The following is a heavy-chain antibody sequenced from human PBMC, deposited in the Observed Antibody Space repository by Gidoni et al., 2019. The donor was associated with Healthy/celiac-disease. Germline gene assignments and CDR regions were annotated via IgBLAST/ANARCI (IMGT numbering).Heavy chain of an antibody. CDR3: AREAPDIAVDP. CDR1: GYTFTGYY. Sequence: QVQLVQSGAEVKKPGASVKVSCKASGYTFTGYYMHWVRQAPGQGLEWMGWINPNSGGTNYAQKCQGRVTMTRDTSISTAYMELSRLRSDDTAVYYCAREAPDIAVDPWGQGTLVTVSS. V-gene: IGHV1-2*02. CDR2: INPNSGGT. J-gene: IGHJ5*02. D-gene: IGHD6-19*01.